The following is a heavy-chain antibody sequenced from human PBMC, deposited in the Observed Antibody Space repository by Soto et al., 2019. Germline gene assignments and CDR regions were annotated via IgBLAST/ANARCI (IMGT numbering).Heavy chain of an antibody. CDR3: AKYGRGYGLGGDY. V-gene: IGHV3-30*18. CDR2: ISYDGSNK. Sequence: QVQLVESGGGVVQPGRSLRLSCAASGFTFSSYGMHWVRQAPGKGLEWVAVISYDGSNKYYADSVKGRFTISRDNSKKTLVPEMDSLRAGGKAVYYCAKYGRGYGLGGDYWGQGTLVTVSS. D-gene: IGHD1-1*01. CDR1: GFTFSSYG. J-gene: IGHJ4*02.